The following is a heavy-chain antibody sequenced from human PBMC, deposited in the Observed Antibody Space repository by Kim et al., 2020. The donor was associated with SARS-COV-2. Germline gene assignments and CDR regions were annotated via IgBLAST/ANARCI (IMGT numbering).Heavy chain of an antibody. D-gene: IGHD5-12*01. J-gene: IGHJ6*02. CDR3: ARYSGYADYYYGMDV. CDR2: IYPGDSDT. CDR1: GYSFTSYW. V-gene: IGHV5-51*01. Sequence: GESLKISCKGSGYSFTSYWIGWVRQMPGKGLEWMGIIYPGDSDTRYSPSFQGQVTISADKSISTAYLQWSSLKASDTAMYYCARYSGYADYYYGMDVWGRGTTVPVSS.